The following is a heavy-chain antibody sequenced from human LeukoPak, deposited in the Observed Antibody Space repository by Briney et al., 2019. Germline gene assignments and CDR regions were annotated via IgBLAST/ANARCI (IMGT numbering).Heavy chain of an antibody. D-gene: IGHD5-18*01. CDR2: INSDGSST. J-gene: IGHJ4*02. Sequence: GGSLRLSCAASGFTFSIYWVHWVRQAPGKGLVWVSSINSDGSSTYYADSVKGRFTISRDNSKNTLSLQMNSLRAEDTAVYYCAKGIELWLTYFDHWGQGTLVTASS. V-gene: IGHV3-74*01. CDR1: GFTFSIYW. CDR3: AKGIELWLTYFDH.